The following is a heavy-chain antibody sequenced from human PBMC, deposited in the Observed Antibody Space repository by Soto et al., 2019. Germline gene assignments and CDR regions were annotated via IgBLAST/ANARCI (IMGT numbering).Heavy chain of an antibody. Sequence: QITLKESGPTLVKPTQTLTLTCTFSGFSLSSTRMAVGWIRQPPGKALEWLALIYWDDDKRYSPFLKSRLTITKATSKNQLVLTMSNMDPADTARYYCATIVVAGLGYYFDYWGQGTLVTVSS. CDR2: IYWDDDK. CDR3: ATIVVAGLGYYFDY. J-gene: IGHJ4*02. CDR1: GFSLSSTRMA. V-gene: IGHV2-5*02. D-gene: IGHD6-19*01.